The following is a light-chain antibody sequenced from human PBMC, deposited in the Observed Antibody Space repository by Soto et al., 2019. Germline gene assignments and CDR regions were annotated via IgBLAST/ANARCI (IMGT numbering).Light chain of an antibody. J-gene: IGKJ1*01. Sequence: DIVMTQSPDSLAVSLGERATINCKSSQSVLYSSNNKNYLAWYQQKPGQPPKLLIYWASTRESGVPDRFSGSVSGTDFTLTISSLQAEDVAVYYCQQYYRPWTFGRGTKVEIK. CDR3: QQYYRPWT. CDR1: QSVLYSSNNKNY. V-gene: IGKV4-1*01. CDR2: WAS.